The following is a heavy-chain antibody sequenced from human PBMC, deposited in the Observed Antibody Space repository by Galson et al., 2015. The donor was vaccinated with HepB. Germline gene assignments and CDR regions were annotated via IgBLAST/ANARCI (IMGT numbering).Heavy chain of an antibody. V-gene: IGHV3-11*06. D-gene: IGHD6-19*01. Sequence: SLRLSCAASGFTFSDYYMSWIRQAPGKGLEWVSYISSSSSYTNYADSVKGRFTISRDKAKNSLYLQMNSLRAEDTAVYYCARDLVAVAGTGNYFDYWGQGTLVTVSS. CDR1: GFTFSDYY. CDR2: ISSSSSYT. J-gene: IGHJ4*02. CDR3: ARDLVAVAGTGNYFDY.